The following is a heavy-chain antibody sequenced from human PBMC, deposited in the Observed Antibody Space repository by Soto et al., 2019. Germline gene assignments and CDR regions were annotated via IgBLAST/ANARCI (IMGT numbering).Heavy chain of an antibody. CDR3: VKDAGPGDGVWLAHD. Sequence: PGGSLRLSCAASGFTFSSYAMIWIRQIPGRGLEWVSGLWGSSGGIHYADSVKGRFSISRDNSANSVYLQMNNLRVEDTAIYYCVKDAGPGDGVWLAHDWRPGTVVTVAS. J-gene: IGHJ4*02. CDR2: LWGSSGGI. V-gene: IGHV3-23*01. D-gene: IGHD5-12*01. CDR1: GFTFSSYA.